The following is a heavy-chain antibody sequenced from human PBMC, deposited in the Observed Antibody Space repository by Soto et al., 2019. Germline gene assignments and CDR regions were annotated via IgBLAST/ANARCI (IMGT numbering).Heavy chain of an antibody. V-gene: IGHV4-31*03. CDR2: IYYSGST. J-gene: IGHJ6*02. CDR3: ARASTVTFYYGMDV. D-gene: IGHD4-17*01. Sequence: SETLSLTCTVSGGSISSGGYYWSWIRQHPGKGLEWIGYIYYSGSTYYNPSLKSRVTISVDTSKNQFSLKLSSVTAADTAVYYCARASTVTFYYGMDVWGQGTTVTVSS. CDR1: GGSISSGGYY.